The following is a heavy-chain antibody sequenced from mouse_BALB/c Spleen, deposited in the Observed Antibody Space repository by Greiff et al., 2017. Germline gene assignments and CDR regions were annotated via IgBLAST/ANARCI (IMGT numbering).Heavy chain of an antibody. CDR2: IWSGGST. Sequence: VQLQESGPGLVQPSQSLSITCTVSGFSLTSYGVHWVRQSPGKGLEWLGVIWSGGSTDYNAAFISRLSISKDNSKSQVFFKMNSLQANDTAIYYCARRDPYYYSSSYAMDYCGQGTSVTVSS. CDR1: GFSLTSYG. J-gene: IGHJ4*01. D-gene: IGHD1-1*01. CDR3: ARRDPYYYSSSYAMDY. V-gene: IGHV2-2*02.